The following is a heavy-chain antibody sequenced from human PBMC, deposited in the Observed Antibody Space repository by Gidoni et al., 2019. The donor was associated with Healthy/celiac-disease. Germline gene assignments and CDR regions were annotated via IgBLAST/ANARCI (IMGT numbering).Heavy chain of an antibody. CDR2: LSSDGINT. V-gene: IGHV3-30-3*01. CDR1: GFNFSRYS. Sequence: QVQLVESGGGVVQPGRSLRLAGAACGFNFSRYSMHWVRQAPGKGLELMAVLSSDGINTSYADSVKGRFTISSDNSKNTLYLQMNSLRAEDTAVYYCARDFGFDYWGQGTLVTVSS. CDR3: ARDFGFDY. J-gene: IGHJ4*02. D-gene: IGHD3-10*01.